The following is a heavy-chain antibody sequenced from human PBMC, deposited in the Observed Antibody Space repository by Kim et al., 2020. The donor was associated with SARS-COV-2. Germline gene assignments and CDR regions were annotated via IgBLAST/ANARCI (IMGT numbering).Heavy chain of an antibody. D-gene: IGHD3-3*02. Sequence: AGGSSYSAGSVKGRFATSRDNAKSMVYLQMNSLRVDDTAIYYCTSIFEYWGQGALVTVSS. J-gene: IGHJ4*02. V-gene: IGHV3-74*01. CDR2: AGGSS. CDR3: TSIFEY.